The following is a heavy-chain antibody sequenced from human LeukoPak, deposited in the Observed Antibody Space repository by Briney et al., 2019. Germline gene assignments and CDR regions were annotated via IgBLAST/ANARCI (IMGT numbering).Heavy chain of an antibody. CDR1: GGSISSYD. CDR3: ARGVVTYYGSGSYYFWYFDL. V-gene: IGHV4-59*01. CDR2: AHYSGDT. D-gene: IGHD3-10*01. Sequence: SETLSLTCTVSGGSISSYDWSWIRQPPEKGLEWIGYAHYSGDTNYNPSLNSRVTISLDTSKNQFSLKLNSVTAADTAVYYCARGVVTYYGSGSYYFWYFDLWGRGTLVTVSS. J-gene: IGHJ2*01.